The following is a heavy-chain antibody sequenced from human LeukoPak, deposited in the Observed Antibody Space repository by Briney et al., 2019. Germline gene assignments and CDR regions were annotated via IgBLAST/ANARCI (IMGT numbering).Heavy chain of an antibody. Sequence: SSETLSLTCTVSGGSISGSSYYWGWIRQPPGKGLEWIGSIYYSGSTYYNPSLKSRVTISVDTSKNQFSLKLSSVTAADTAVYYCASQRKLGVFDYWGQGTLVTVSS. CDR2: IYYSGST. CDR3: ASQRKLGVFDY. D-gene: IGHD3-16*01. V-gene: IGHV4-39*01. CDR1: GGSISGSSYY. J-gene: IGHJ4*02.